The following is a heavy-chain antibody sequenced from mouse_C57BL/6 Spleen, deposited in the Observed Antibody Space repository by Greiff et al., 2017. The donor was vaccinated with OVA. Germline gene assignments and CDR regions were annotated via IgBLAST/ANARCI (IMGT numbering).Heavy chain of an antibody. Sequence: VMLVESGPGLVQPSQSLSITCTVSGFSLTTYGVHWVRQSPGKGLEWLGVIWSGGNTDYNAAFISRLSISKDNSKSQVFFKMNSLQADDTAMYYCASYDYGDYYTMDYWGQGTSVTVSS. V-gene: IGHV2-2*01. D-gene: IGHD2-4*01. J-gene: IGHJ4*01. CDR2: IWSGGNT. CDR1: GFSLTTYG. CDR3: ASYDYGDYYTMDY.